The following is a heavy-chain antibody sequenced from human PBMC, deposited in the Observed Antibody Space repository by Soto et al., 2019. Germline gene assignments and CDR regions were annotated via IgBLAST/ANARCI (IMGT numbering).Heavy chain of an antibody. J-gene: IGHJ4*02. V-gene: IGHV1-69*01. CDR1: GGSFSNYI. CDR2: TIPMFPTA. D-gene: IGHD6-19*01. Sequence: QVHLVQSGAEVKKPGSSVKVSCKASGGSFSNYIFARVRQAPGQGLEWMGGTIPMFPTAHYAQKLQGRVLITADESTSTVYMDLTSLASDDTAVYYCARGLFGQQWLVGFDTWGQGTLVTVSS. CDR3: ARGLFGQQWLVGFDT.